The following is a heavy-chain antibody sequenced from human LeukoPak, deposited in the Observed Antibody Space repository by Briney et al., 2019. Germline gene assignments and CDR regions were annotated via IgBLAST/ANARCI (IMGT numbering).Heavy chain of an antibody. V-gene: IGHV4-61*01. J-gene: IGHJ4*02. D-gene: IGHD3-3*01. CDR3: ARGRVLRPWTGDFWSGYCDY. Sequence: SETLSLTCTVSGGSVSSGSYYWSWIRQPPGKGLEWIGYIYYSGSTNYNPSLKSRVTISVDTSKNQFSLKLSSVTAADTAVYYCARGRVLRPWTGDFWSGYCDYWGQGTLVTVSS. CDR2: IYYSGST. CDR1: GGSVSSGSYY.